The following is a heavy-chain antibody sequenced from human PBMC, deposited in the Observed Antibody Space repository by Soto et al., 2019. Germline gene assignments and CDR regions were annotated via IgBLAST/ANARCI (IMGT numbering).Heavy chain of an antibody. J-gene: IGHJ3*02. CDR2: ISAYNGNT. V-gene: IGHV1-18*01. CDR3: ARACSSTSCQDAFDI. CDR1: GYTFTSYG. D-gene: IGHD2-2*01. Sequence: ASVKVSCKASGYTFTSYGISWVRQAPGQGLEWMGWISAYNGNTNNAQKLQGRVTMTTDTFTSTAYMELRSLRSDDTAVYYCARACSSTSCQDAFDIWGQGTMVTVSS.